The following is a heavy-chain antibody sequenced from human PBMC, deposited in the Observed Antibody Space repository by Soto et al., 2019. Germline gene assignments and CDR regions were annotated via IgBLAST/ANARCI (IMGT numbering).Heavy chain of an antibody. CDR2: ISGRGGST. D-gene: IGHD2-15*01. V-gene: IGHV3-23*01. CDR1: GFTFSSYA. CDR3: SKDRSVSGYCSGGSCYYFDY. J-gene: IGHJ4*02. Sequence: PGGSLRLSCAASGFTFSSYAMSWVRQAPGKGLEWVSAISGRGGSTYYAESVKGRFTISRDNSKNTLYLQMNSLRAEDTAVYYFSKDRSVSGYCSGGSCYYFDYWGQGTLVTVSS.